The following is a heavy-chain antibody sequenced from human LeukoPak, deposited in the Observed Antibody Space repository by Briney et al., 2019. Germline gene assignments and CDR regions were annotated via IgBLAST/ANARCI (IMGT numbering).Heavy chain of an antibody. D-gene: IGHD1-26*01. Sequence: SETLSLTCAVSSGSISSGGYSWSWIRQPPGKGLEWIGYIYHSGSTYYNPSLKSRVTISVDRSKNQFSLKLSSVTAADTAVYYCARGFESYSPHFDYWGQGTLVTVSS. CDR1: SGSISSGGYS. J-gene: IGHJ4*02. V-gene: IGHV4-30-2*01. CDR2: IYHSGST. CDR3: ARGFESYSPHFDY.